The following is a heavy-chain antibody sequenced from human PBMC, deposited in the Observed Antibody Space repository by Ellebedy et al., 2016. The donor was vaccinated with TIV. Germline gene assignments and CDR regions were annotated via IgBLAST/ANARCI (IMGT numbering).Heavy chain of an antibody. CDR2: ISAGGGST. CDR3: ARDDSYGYYFDY. CDR1: GFTFSSYA. V-gene: IGHV3-23*01. Sequence: GESLKISXAASGFTFSSYAMSWVRQAPGKGLEWVSGISAGGGSTYYADSVKGRFTISRDNAKNSLYLQMNSLRAEDTAVYYCARDDSYGYYFDYWGRGTLVTVSS. D-gene: IGHD5-18*01. J-gene: IGHJ4*02.